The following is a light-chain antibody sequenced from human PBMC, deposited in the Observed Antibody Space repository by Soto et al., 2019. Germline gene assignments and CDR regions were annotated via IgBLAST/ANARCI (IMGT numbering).Light chain of an antibody. Sequence: QSALAQPASVSGSPGQSITISCTGTSSDVGAYDSVSWYQQHPHKAPQVIIYKGTRRPSGVSNRFSGSTSGNAASLTISGLQADDEADYFCCSSAPESTYVFGTGTKVTV. CDR2: KGT. V-gene: IGLV2-23*01. CDR1: SSDVGAYDS. J-gene: IGLJ1*01. CDR3: CSSAPESTYV.